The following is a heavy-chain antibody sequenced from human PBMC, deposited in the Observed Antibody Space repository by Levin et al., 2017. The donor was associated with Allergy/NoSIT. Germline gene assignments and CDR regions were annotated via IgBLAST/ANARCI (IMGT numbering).Heavy chain of an antibody. D-gene: IGHD3-9*01. CDR1: GFTFSSYA. V-gene: IGHV3-23*01. J-gene: IGHJ4*02. Sequence: GESLKISCAASGFTFSSYAMSWVRQAPGKGLEWVSAISGSGGSTYYADSVKGRFTISRDNSKNTLYLQMNSLRAEDTAVYYCAKDPWLLSFFDYWGQGTLVTVSS. CDR3: AKDPWLLSFFDY. CDR2: ISGSGGST.